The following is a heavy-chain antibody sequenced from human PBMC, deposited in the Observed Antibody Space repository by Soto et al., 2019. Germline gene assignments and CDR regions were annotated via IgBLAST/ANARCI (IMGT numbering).Heavy chain of an antibody. CDR2: ISYDGSNK. V-gene: IGHV3-30*18. J-gene: IGHJ4*02. CDR1: GFTFSSYA. D-gene: IGHD3-3*01. CDR3: AKSAYTIFALDTDPDFDY. Sequence: GGSLRLSCAASGFTFSSYAMSWVRQAPGKGLEWVAVISYDGSNKYYADSVKGRFTISRDNSKNTLYLQMNSLRAEDTAVYYCAKSAYTIFALDTDPDFDYWGQGTLVTVSS.